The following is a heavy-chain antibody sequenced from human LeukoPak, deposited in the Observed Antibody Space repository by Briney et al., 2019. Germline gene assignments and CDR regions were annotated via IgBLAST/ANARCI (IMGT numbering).Heavy chain of an antibody. CDR3: ARGYYAFDI. Sequence: PSETLSLTCTVSGGSISSSSYYWGWVHQPPGKGLEWIGSIYYSGNTYYNPSLKSRVTISVDTSKNQFSLKLSSVTAADTAVYYCARGYYAFDIWGQGTMVTVSS. J-gene: IGHJ3*02. CDR2: IYYSGNT. V-gene: IGHV4-39*01. D-gene: IGHD3-22*01. CDR1: GGSISSSSYY.